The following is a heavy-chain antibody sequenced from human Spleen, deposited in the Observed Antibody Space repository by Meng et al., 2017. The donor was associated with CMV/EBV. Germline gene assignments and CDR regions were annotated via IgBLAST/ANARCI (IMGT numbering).Heavy chain of an antibody. V-gene: IGHV3-73*01. J-gene: IGHJ4*02. CDR3: SRHLGLAIDF. Sequence: AASGFTFSGSDIHWVRQASGKGLEWVGRIRSEPNNYATSYAVSLRGRVTISRDDSNNTAYLQMNSLKTEDTAVYYCSRHLGLAIDFWGQGTLVTVSS. CDR1: GFTFSGSD. CDR2: IRSEPNNYAT.